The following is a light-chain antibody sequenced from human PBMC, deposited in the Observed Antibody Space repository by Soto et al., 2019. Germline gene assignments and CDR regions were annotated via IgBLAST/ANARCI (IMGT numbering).Light chain of an antibody. CDR2: KAS. J-gene: IGKJ1*01. Sequence: NKMTQSPSSLSAFIGDRVTIPCLASQNFSSWLAWYQQKPGKAPKLLIYKASTLKSGVPSRFSGSGSGTEFTLTISSLQPDDFATYYCQLYNSYSEAFGQGAKVVIK. CDR1: QNFSSW. V-gene: IGKV1-5*03. CDR3: QLYNSYSEA.